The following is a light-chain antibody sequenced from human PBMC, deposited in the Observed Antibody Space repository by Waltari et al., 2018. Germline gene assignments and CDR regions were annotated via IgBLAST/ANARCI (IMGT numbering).Light chain of an antibody. Sequence: SSRASQSVSRSLAWYQQKPGQAPKLLIYGAATRATGIPDRVTGSGSGTDFSLTISSLEPEDFAIYFCQHYVRLPATFGQGTKVEIK. CDR1: QSVSRS. CDR3: QHYVRLPAT. J-gene: IGKJ1*01. CDR2: GAA. V-gene: IGKV3-20*01.